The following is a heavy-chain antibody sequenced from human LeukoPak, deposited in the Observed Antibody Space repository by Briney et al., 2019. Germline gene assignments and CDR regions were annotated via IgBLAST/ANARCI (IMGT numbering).Heavy chain of an antibody. CDR1: GFTFSSYG. D-gene: IGHD3-9*01. CDR2: ISYDGSNK. V-gene: IGHV3-30*03. Sequence: PGGSLRLSCAASGFTFSSYGMHWVRQAPGKGLEWVAVISYDGSNKYYADSVKGRFTISRDNSKNTLYLQMNSLRAEDTAVYYCARREDILTGYPFDYWGQGTLVTVSS. J-gene: IGHJ4*02. CDR3: ARREDILTGYPFDY.